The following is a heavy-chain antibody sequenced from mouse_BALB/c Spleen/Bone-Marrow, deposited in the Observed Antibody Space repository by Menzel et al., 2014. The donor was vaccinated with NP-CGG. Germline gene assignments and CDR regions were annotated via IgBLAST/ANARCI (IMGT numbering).Heavy chain of an antibody. CDR1: GYTFTDYN. D-gene: IGHD1-1*01. Sequence: EVQLVESGPELVKPGASVKIPCKASGYTFTDYNMDWVKQSHGKSLEWIGDINPNNGGTIYNQKFKGKATLTVDKSSSTAYMELRSLTSEDTAVYYCAIYYYGSSYAMDYWGQGTSVTVSS. CDR2: INPNNGGT. V-gene: IGHV1-18*01. CDR3: AIYYYGSSYAMDY. J-gene: IGHJ4*01.